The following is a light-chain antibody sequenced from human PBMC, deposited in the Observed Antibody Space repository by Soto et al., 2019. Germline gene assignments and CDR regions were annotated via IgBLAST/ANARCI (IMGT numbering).Light chain of an antibody. J-gene: IGLJ1*01. CDR1: SSDVGGYNH. CDR2: DVT. V-gene: IGLV2-14*01. Sequence: QSVLTQPASVSGSPGQSITISCTGTSSDVGGYNHVSWYQQHPVKAPKLMIYDVTNRPSGVSDRFSGSKSGNTASLTISGLQAEDEADYYCSSYPSSSTPYVFGTGTKVNVL. CDR3: SSYPSSSTPYV.